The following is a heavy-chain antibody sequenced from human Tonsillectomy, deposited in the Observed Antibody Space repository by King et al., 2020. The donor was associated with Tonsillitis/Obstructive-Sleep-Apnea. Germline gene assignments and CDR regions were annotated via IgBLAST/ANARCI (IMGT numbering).Heavy chain of an antibody. CDR2: IIPIFGTA. CDR3: ARGYCSSTSCFNFDY. D-gene: IGHD2-2*01. CDR1: GGNFSSYA. J-gene: IGHJ4*02. Sequence: QLVQSGAEVKKPGSSVKVSCKASGGNFSSYAISWVRQAPGQGLEWIGGIIPIFGTANYAQNFQGRVTISSDGSTSTAYMELSSLRSEDTAVYYCARGYCSSTSCFNFDYWGQGTLVTVSS. V-gene: IGHV1-69*05.